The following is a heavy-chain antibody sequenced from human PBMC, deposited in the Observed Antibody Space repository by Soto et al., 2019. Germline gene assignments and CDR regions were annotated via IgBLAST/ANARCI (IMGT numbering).Heavy chain of an antibody. V-gene: IGHV5-51*01. D-gene: IGHD6-6*01. CDR1: GYSFTSYW. Sequence: GESLKIPCKDSGYSFTSYWIGWVRQMPGKGLEWMGIIYPGDSDTSYSPSSQGQVTISADKSISTAYLQWSSLKAWDTAMYYCARHEPGSSGYYYYGMDVWGQGSKVTVS. CDR2: IYPGDSDT. J-gene: IGHJ6*02. CDR3: ARHEPGSSGYYYYGMDV.